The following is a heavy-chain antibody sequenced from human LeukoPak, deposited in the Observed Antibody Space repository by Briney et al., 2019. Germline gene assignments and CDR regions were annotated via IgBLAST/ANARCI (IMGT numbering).Heavy chain of an antibody. V-gene: IGHV1-69*01. J-gene: IGHJ6*03. Sequence: SVKVSCKASGGTFSNYAISWVRQAPGQGLEWMGGIIPIFGTANYAQKFQGRVTITADESTSTAYMELSSLRSEDTAVYYCARGLAARRLYYYYMDVWGKGTTVTVSS. CDR2: IIPIFGTA. CDR3: ARGLAARRLYYYYMDV. D-gene: IGHD6-6*01. CDR1: GGTFSNYA.